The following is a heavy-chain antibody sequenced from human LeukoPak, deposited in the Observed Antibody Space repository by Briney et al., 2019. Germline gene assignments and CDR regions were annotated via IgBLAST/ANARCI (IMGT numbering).Heavy chain of an antibody. Sequence: PGGSLRLSCAASGFTFSSYWMHWVRQAPGKGLVWVTRINSDGSSTTYAGSVKGRFTISRDNAKNTLYLQMNSLRAEDTAVYYCARDPFGGAPFDPWGQGTLVTVSS. CDR3: ARDPFGGAPFDP. J-gene: IGHJ5*02. V-gene: IGHV3-74*01. CDR1: GFTFSSYW. D-gene: IGHD3-16*01. CDR2: INSDGSST.